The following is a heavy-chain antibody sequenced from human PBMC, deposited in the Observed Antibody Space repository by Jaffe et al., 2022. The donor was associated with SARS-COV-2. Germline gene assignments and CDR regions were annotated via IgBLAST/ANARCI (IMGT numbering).Heavy chain of an antibody. CDR1: GFTFSSHG. CDR3: AREQYVRDAFDI. D-gene: IGHD4-4*01. Sequence: QVELVESGGGVVQPGRSLRLSCAASGFTFSSHGMNWVRQAPGKGLEWVAVTSHDGSSKYYADSVKGRFTISRDNSGNRLYLEMNSLRAEDTAVYYCAREQYVRDAFDIWGQGTMVTVSS. V-gene: IGHV3-30*04. J-gene: IGHJ3*02. CDR2: TSHDGSSK.